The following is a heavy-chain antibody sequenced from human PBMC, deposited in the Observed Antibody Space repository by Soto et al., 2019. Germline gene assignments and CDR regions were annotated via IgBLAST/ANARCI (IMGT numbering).Heavy chain of an antibody. Sequence: GESLKISCKGSGYSFTSYWISWVRQMPGKGLEWMGRIDPSDSYTNYSPSFQGHVTISADKSISTAYLQWSSLKASDTAMYYCARRITISDTVMGFLSRGYYYYYGMDVWGQGTTVTVSS. CDR1: GYSFTSYW. CDR2: IDPSDSYT. CDR3: ARRITISDTVMGFLSRGYYYYYGMDV. D-gene: IGHD5-18*01. J-gene: IGHJ6*02. V-gene: IGHV5-10-1*01.